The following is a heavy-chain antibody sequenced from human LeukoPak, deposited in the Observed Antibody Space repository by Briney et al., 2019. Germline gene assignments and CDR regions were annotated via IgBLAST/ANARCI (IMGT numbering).Heavy chain of an antibody. CDR1: GGSISSSSYY. V-gene: IGHV4-39*07. Sequence: SETLSLTCTVSGGSISSSSYYWGWIRQPPGKGLEWIGSIYYSGSTYYNPSLKSRVTISVDTSKNQFSLKLSSVTAADTAVYYCARVWNSAKMRAFDIWGQGTMVTVSS. J-gene: IGHJ3*02. D-gene: IGHD2/OR15-2a*01. CDR2: IYYSGST. CDR3: ARVWNSAKMRAFDI.